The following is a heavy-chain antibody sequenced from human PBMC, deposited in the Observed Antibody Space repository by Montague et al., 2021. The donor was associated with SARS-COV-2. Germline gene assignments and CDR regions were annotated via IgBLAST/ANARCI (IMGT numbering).Heavy chain of an antibody. CDR1: GASLSRDY. CDR2: VYYSGST. V-gene: IGHV4-59*01. J-gene: IGHJ4*02. CDR3: VREREYCSRSTCGMFYFDY. D-gene: IGHD2-2*01. Sequence: SETQSLTCAVSGASLSRDYWNWIRQSPGKGLEWIGYVYYSGSTNYNPSLTSRVTISIDTSKNQFSLKLRSVTAADSAVYYCVREREYCSRSTCGMFYFDYWGQGAPVTVSS.